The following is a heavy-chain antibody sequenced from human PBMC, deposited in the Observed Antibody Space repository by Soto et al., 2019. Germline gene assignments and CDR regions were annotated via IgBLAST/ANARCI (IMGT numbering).Heavy chain of an antibody. D-gene: IGHD6-6*01. Sequence: SETLSLTCAVYGGSFSGYYWSWIRQPPGKGLEWIGEINHSGSTNYNPSLKSRVTISVDTSKNQFSLKLSSVTAADTAVYYCARGQGAARPLRSYGMDVWGQGTTVTVSS. J-gene: IGHJ6*02. CDR3: ARGQGAARPLRSYGMDV. V-gene: IGHV4-34*01. CDR2: INHSGST. CDR1: GGSFSGYY.